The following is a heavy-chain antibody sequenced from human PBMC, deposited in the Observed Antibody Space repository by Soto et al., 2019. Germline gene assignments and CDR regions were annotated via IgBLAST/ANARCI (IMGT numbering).Heavy chain of an antibody. Sequence: ASVKVSCKASGYTFTSYAMHWVRQAPGQRLEWMGWINAGNGNTKYSQKFQGRVTITRDTSASTAYMELSSLRSEDTAVYYCARDSPAELRFLEWPYRNYGMDVWGQGTTVTVSS. V-gene: IGHV1-3*01. CDR3: ARDSPAELRFLEWPYRNYGMDV. D-gene: IGHD3-3*01. CDR2: INAGNGNT. J-gene: IGHJ6*02. CDR1: GYTFTSYA.